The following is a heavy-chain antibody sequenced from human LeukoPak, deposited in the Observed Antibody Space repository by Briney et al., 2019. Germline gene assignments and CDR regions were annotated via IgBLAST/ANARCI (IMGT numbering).Heavy chain of an antibody. CDR2: ISGSGGTT. J-gene: IGHJ4*02. V-gene: IGHV3-23*01. CDR1: GFTFSSYA. Sequence: PGGSLRLSCAASGFTFSSYAMSWVRQAPGKGLEWVSAISGSGGTTYYADSVKGRFTISRDSSKNTLYLQINSLRAEDTAVYYCAKDHLPGIVVADRDYWGQGTLVTVSS. CDR3: AKDHLPGIVVADRDY. D-gene: IGHD6-19*01.